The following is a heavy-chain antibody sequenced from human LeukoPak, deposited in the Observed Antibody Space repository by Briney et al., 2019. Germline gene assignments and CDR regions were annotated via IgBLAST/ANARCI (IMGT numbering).Heavy chain of an antibody. CDR2: IIPIIGIE. V-gene: IGHV1-69*04. CDR1: GGTFNSYA. J-gene: IGHJ6*02. Sequence: ASVKVSCKASGGTFNSYAFSWVRQAPGQGLEWMGRIIPIIGIENYAQKFQGRVSITADNSTSTAYMELSSLRSEDTAVYYCARGLRITMVRGGTTNYYYGMDVWGQGTTVTVSS. D-gene: IGHD3-10*01. CDR3: ARGLRITMVRGGTTNYYYGMDV.